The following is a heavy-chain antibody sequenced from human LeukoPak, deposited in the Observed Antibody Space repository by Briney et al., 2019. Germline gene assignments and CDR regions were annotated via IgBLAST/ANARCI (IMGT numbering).Heavy chain of an antibody. CDR1: GGTFSSYA. J-gene: IGHJ6*03. CDR3: ARAATTVTEGSEYYYYYMDV. CDR2: IIPIFGTA. V-gene: IGHV1-69*05. D-gene: IGHD4-11*01. Sequence: ASVKVSCKASGGTFSSYAISWVRQAPGQGLEWMGGIIPIFGTANYAQKFQGRVTITTDESTSTAYMELSSLRSEDTAVYYCARAATTVTEGSEYYYYYMDVWGKGTTVTVSS.